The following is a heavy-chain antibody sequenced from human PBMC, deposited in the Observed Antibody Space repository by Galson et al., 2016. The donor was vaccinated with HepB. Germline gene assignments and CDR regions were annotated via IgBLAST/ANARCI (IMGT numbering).Heavy chain of an antibody. Sequence: SLRLSCAASGFTFDDYTMNWVRQAPGKGLGSVSGVSWNGGRIAYADSVTGRFTIFRDNAKNSLYLQMNSLTAAATALYYCAKYRESLWLRESSRPGYFDYWGQGTLVTVSS. V-gene: IGHV3-9*01. CDR2: VSWNGGRI. D-gene: IGHD3-10*01. CDR1: GFTFDDYT. CDR3: AKYRESLWLRESSRPGYFDY. J-gene: IGHJ4*02.